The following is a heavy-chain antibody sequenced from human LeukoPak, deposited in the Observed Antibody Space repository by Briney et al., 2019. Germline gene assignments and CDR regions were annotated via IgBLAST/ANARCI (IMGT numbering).Heavy chain of an antibody. V-gene: IGHV3-23*01. CDR1: GFIFSSYA. CDR3: ARARWFYFDY. CDR2: ISDSGGNT. J-gene: IGHJ4*02. Sequence: GGSLRLSCAASGFIFSSYAMSWVRQAPGKGLEWVSAISDSGGNTYYADSVKGRFAISRDNAKNSLYLQMNSLRDEDTAVYYCARARWFYFDYWGQGTLVTVSS. D-gene: IGHD3-10*01.